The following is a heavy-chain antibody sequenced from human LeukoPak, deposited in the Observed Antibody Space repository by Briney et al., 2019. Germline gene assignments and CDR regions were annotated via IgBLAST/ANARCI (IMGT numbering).Heavy chain of an antibody. Sequence: GESLKFSCEGSGYSFTSYWIGWVRQMPGKGLDWMGIIYPGDSNTRYSPSFQGQVTISADKSISAAYLQWSSLKASDTAMYYCARHAIYSDSSSAFDIWGQGTMVTVSS. CDR3: ARHAIYSDSSSAFDI. J-gene: IGHJ3*02. CDR2: IYPGDSNT. V-gene: IGHV5-51*01. D-gene: IGHD6-6*01. CDR1: GYSFTSYW.